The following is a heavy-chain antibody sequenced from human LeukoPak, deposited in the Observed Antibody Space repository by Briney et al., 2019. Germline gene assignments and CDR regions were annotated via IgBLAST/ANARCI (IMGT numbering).Heavy chain of an antibody. D-gene: IGHD3-10*01. J-gene: IGHJ4*02. CDR3: AKARMVRGVPYFDY. CDR2: ISSSGSTI. CDR1: GFTFSDYY. V-gene: IGHV3-11*01. Sequence: GGSLRLSCAASGFTFSDYYMSWIRQAPGKGLEWVSYISSSGSTIYYADSVKGRFTISRDNAKNSLYLQMNSLRAEDTALYYCAKARMVRGVPYFDYWGQGTLVTVSS.